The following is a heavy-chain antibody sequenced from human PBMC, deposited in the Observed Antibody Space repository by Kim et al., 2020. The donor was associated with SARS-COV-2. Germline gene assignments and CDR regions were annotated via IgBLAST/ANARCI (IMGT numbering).Heavy chain of an antibody. V-gene: IGHV4-39*01. D-gene: IGHD5-18*01. Sequence: SETLSLTCTVSGGSISSSSYYWGWIRQPPGKGLEWIGSIYYSGSTYYNPSLKSRVTISVDTSKNQFSLKLSSVTAADTAVYYCASYSYGMGYWGQGTLVTVSS. CDR2: IYYSGST. CDR3: ASYSYGMGY. CDR1: GGSISSSSYY. J-gene: IGHJ4*02.